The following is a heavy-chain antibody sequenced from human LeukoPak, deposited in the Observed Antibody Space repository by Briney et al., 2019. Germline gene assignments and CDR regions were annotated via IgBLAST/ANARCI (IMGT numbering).Heavy chain of an antibody. Sequence: GGALRLSCAASGFTFSSYSMNWVRQAPGKGLEWVSSISSSSSYIYYADSVKGRFTISRDNAKNSLYLQMNSLRAEDTAVYYCAREQLETLDHFDYWGQGTLVTVSS. CDR3: AREQLETLDHFDY. D-gene: IGHD1-1*01. J-gene: IGHJ4*02. CDR1: GFTFSSYS. CDR2: ISSSSSYI. V-gene: IGHV3-21*01.